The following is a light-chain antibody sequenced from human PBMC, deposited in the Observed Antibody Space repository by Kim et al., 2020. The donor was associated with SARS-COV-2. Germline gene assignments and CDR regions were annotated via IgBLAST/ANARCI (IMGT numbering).Light chain of an antibody. Sequence: RITISCSGSSSNFGSNTVHWFQQVTGAAPKLLIFDDNARPSGVPDRFSGAKSGTAASLAISGLQSDDESDYFCAAWDDTLIAWVFGGGTKLTVL. CDR3: AAWDDTLIAWV. V-gene: IGLV1-44*01. CDR2: DDN. CDR1: SSNFGSNT. J-gene: IGLJ3*02.